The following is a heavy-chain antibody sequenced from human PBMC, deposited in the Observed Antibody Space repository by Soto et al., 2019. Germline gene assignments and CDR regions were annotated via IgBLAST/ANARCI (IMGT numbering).Heavy chain of an antibody. CDR1: GYTFTSYG. V-gene: IGHV1-18*01. Sequence: QVQLVQSGAEVKKPGASVKVSCKASGYTFTSYGISWVRQAPGQRLEWMGWISAYNGNTNYVQKLQGRVTMTTDTSTSTAYMELMSLRSDVTAVYYCARGSLYSSGWYRWFDPWGQGTLVTVSS. CDR3: ARGSLYSSGWYRWFDP. D-gene: IGHD6-19*01. CDR2: ISAYNGNT. J-gene: IGHJ5*02.